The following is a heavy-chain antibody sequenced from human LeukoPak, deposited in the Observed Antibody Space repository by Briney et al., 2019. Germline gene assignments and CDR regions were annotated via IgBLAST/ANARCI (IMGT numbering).Heavy chain of an antibody. CDR2: IWYDGSNK. J-gene: IGHJ3*02. CDR3: ARSLRNIYDAFDI. CDR1: GFTFSSYS. V-gene: IGHV3-33*01. D-gene: IGHD5-12*01. Sequence: GRSLRLPCAASGFTFSSYSMHWVRQAPGKGLEWVAVIWYDGSNKYYADSVKGRFTISRDNSKNTLYLQMNSLRAEDTAVYYCARSLRNIYDAFDIWGQGTMVTVSS.